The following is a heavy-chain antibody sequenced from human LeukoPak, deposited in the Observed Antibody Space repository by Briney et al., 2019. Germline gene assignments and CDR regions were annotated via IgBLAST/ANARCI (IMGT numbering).Heavy chain of an antibody. CDR3: ARGYLVDTAADY. CDR2: ISWNSGSI. D-gene: IGHD5-18*01. Sequence: GGSLRLSCAASGFTFDDYAMHWVRHAPGKGLEWVSGISWNSGSIGYADSVKGRFTISRDNSKNTLYLQMNSLRAEDTAVYYCARGYLVDTAADYWGQGTLVTVSS. J-gene: IGHJ4*02. CDR1: GFTFDDYA. V-gene: IGHV3-9*01.